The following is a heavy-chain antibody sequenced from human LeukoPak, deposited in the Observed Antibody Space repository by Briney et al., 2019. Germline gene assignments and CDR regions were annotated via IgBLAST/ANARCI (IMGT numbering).Heavy chain of an antibody. V-gene: IGHV1-24*01. CDR3: ATVPRGGLLRFLEWLPFDP. CDR2: FDPEDGET. D-gene: IGHD3-3*01. J-gene: IGHJ5*02. CDR1: GYTLTELS. Sequence: ASVKVSCKVSGYTLTELSMHWVRQAPGKGLEWMGGFDPEDGETIYAQKFQGRGTMTEEPSTDTAYMELSSLRSEDTAVYYCATVPRGGLLRFLEWLPFDPWGQGTLVTVSS.